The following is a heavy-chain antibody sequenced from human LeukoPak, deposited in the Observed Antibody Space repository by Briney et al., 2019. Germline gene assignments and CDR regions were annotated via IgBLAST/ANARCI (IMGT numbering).Heavy chain of an antibody. Sequence: ASVKVSCKASGYTFTGYYMHWVRQAPRQGLEWMGWINPNSGGTNYAQKFQGRVTMTRDTSISTAYMELSRLRSDDTAVYYCARDLSHYYDSSEGYYYYGMDVWGQGTTVTVSS. V-gene: IGHV1-2*02. CDR2: INPNSGGT. J-gene: IGHJ6*02. CDR3: ARDLSHYYDSSEGYYYYGMDV. CDR1: GYTFTGYY. D-gene: IGHD3-22*01.